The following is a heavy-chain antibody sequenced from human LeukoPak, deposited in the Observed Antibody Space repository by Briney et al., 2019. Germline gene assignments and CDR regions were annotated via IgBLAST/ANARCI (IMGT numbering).Heavy chain of an antibody. V-gene: IGHV1-69*01. CDR2: IIPIFGTA. CDR3: ASRGYSGSQTDY. J-gene: IGHJ4*02. Sequence: SVKVSCMSSGGTFSCYAISWVRQAPGQGLEWMGGIIPIFGTANYAQKFQGRVTITADESTSTAYMELSSLRSEDTAVYYCASRGYSGSQTDYWGQGTLVTVSS. CDR1: GGTFSCYA. D-gene: IGHD1-26*01.